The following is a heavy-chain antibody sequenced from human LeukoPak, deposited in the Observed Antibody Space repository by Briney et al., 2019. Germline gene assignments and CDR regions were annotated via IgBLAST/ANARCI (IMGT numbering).Heavy chain of an antibody. J-gene: IGHJ4*02. CDR1: GFSFSSYP. Sequence: PGGSLRLSCAASGFSFSSYPMHWVRQAPGKGLEYVSAVSSNGGTTYYANSVKGRFTISRDNAKNCLYLQMNSLRAEDTAVYYCARTYYDILTGYNPYFDYWGQGILVTVSS. D-gene: IGHD3-9*01. CDR2: VSSNGGTT. V-gene: IGHV3-64*01. CDR3: ARTYYDILTGYNPYFDY.